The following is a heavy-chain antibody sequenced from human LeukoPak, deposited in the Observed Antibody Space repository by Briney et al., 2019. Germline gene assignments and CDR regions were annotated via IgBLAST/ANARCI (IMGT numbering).Heavy chain of an antibody. Sequence: SETLSLTCAVYGGSFNGYYWSWIRQPPGKGLEWIGEINHSGGANYNPSLKSRVTISADTSKSQFSLKLGSVTAADTAVYYCARVPLRFLEPFDYWGQGTLVTVSS. CDR1: GGSFNGYY. V-gene: IGHV4-34*01. D-gene: IGHD3-3*01. CDR2: INHSGGA. CDR3: ARVPLRFLEPFDY. J-gene: IGHJ4*02.